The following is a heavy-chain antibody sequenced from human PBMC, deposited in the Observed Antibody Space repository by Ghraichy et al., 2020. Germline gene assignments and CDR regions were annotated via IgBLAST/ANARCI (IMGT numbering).Heavy chain of an antibody. V-gene: IGHV4-59*08. CDR2: IYYSGST. Sequence: SQTLSLTCTVSGGSISSYYWSWIRQPPGKGLEWIGYIYYSGSTNYNPSLKSRVTISVDTSKNQFSLKLSSVTAADTAVYYFARQAPVGWFDPWGQGTLVTVSS. CDR1: GGSISSYY. J-gene: IGHJ5*02. D-gene: IGHD2-2*01. CDR3: ARQAPVGWFDP.